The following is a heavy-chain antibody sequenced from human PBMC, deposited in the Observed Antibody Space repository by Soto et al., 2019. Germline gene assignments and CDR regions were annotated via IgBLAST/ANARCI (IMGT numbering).Heavy chain of an antibody. D-gene: IGHD5-18*01. Sequence: QLQLQESGPGLVKPSETLSLTCTVSGGSISSSSYYWGWIRQPPGKGLEWIGNIYYSGSTYYNPSLKSRVTISVDTSKNQCSLKLSSVTAADTAVYYCARRGGYSYGAAAFDIWGQGTMVTVSS. CDR1: GGSISSSSYY. CDR2: IYYSGST. J-gene: IGHJ3*02. V-gene: IGHV4-39*01. CDR3: ARRGGYSYGAAAFDI.